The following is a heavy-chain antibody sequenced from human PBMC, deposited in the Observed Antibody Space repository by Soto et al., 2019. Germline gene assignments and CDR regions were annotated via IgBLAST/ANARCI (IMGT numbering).Heavy chain of an antibody. CDR2: IDPSDSYT. CDR3: ARHWNDFWSGYDYGMDV. V-gene: IGHV5-10-1*01. CDR1: GYSFTSYW. Sequence: GESLKISCKGSGYSFTSYWISWVRQMPGKGLEWMGRIDPSDSYTNYSPSFQGHVTISADKSISTAYLQWSSLKASDTAMYYCARHWNDFWSGYDYGMDVWGQGTTVTVSS. J-gene: IGHJ6*02. D-gene: IGHD3-3*01.